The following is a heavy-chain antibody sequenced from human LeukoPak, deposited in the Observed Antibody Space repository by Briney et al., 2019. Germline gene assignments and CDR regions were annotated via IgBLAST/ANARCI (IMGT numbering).Heavy chain of an antibody. CDR1: GGSISSGGYY. Sequence: SETLSLTCTGSGGSISSGGYYWSWIRQHPGKGLEWIGYIYYSGSTYYNPSLKSRVTISVDTSKNQFSLKLSSVTAADTAVYYCARGRRYDSSGPYYFDYWGQGTLVTVSS. CDR2: IYYSGST. V-gene: IGHV4-31*03. D-gene: IGHD3-22*01. CDR3: ARGRRYDSSGPYYFDY. J-gene: IGHJ4*02.